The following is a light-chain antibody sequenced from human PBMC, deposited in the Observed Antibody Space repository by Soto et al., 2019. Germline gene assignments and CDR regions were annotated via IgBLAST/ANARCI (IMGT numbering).Light chain of an antibody. V-gene: IGKV3-11*01. CDR1: QSVSSY. CDR2: DAS. Sequence: EIVLTQSPATLSLSPGERATLSCRASQSVSSYLAWYQQKPGQAPRLLIYDASNRATGIPARFSGSGSGTDFTLTISSLEPEDFAVYYCQQRRNLRFPFGPGTKVDIK. CDR3: QQRRNLRFP. J-gene: IGKJ3*01.